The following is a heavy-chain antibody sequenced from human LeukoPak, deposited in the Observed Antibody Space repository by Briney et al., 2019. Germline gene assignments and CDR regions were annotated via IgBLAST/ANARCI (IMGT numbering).Heavy chain of an antibody. CDR3: ARGGAPLLSSRLGNWFDP. V-gene: IGHV4-59*01. CDR1: GGSISSYY. CDR2: IYYSGST. D-gene: IGHD3-10*01. Sequence: SETLSLTCTVSGGSISSYYWSWIRQLPGKGLEWIGYIYYSGSTNYNPSLKSRVTISVDTSKNQFSLKLSSVTAADTAVYYCARGGAPLLSSRLGNWFDPWGQGTLVTVSS. J-gene: IGHJ5*02.